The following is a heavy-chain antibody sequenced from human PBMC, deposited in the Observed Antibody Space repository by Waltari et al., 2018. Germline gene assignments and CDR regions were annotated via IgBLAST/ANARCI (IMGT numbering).Heavy chain of an antibody. CDR1: GGSFSGYY. D-gene: IGHD1-7*01. CDR3: ARHGELRRTYYYYMDV. V-gene: IGHV4-34*01. Sequence: QVQLQQWGAGLLKPSETLSLTCAVYGGSFSGYYWRWIRQPPGKGLEWIGEINHSGSTNYNPSLKSRVTISVDTSKNQFSLKLSSVTAADTAVYYCARHGELRRTYYYYMDVWGKGTTVTVSS. J-gene: IGHJ6*03. CDR2: INHSGST.